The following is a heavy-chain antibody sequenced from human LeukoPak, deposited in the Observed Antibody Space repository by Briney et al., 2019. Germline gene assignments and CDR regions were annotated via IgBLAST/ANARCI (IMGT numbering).Heavy chain of an antibody. CDR3: ARVSMVRGPPSGFDP. CDR1: GGSISSSSYY. V-gene: IGHV4-61*01. Sequence: PSETLSLTCTVSGGSISSSSYYWSWIRQPPGKGLEWIGYIYYSGSTNYNPSLKSRVTISVDTSKNQFSLKLSSVTAADTAVYYCARVSMVRGPPSGFDPWGQGTLVTVSS. J-gene: IGHJ5*02. D-gene: IGHD3-10*01. CDR2: IYYSGST.